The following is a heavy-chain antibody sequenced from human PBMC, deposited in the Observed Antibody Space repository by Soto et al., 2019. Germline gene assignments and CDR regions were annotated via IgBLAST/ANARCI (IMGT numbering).Heavy chain of an antibody. D-gene: IGHD3-3*01. J-gene: IGHJ6*02. CDR3: ARSNYDFWSSYYTVYYGMDV. V-gene: IGHV1-8*01. Sequence: ASVKVSCKASGYTFTSYDINWVRQATGQGLEWMGWMNPNSGNTGYAQKFQGRVTMTRNTSISTAYMELSSLRSEDTAVYYCARSNYDFWSSYYTVYYGMDVWGQGTTVTVSS. CDR2: MNPNSGNT. CDR1: GYTFTSYD.